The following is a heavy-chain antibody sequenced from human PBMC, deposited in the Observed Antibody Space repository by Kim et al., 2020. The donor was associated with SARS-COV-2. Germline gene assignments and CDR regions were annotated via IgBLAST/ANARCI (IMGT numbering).Heavy chain of an antibody. Sequence: GGSLRLSCAASGFTFSNAWMSWVRQAPGKGLEWVGRIKSKTDGGTTDYAAPVKGRFTISRDDSKNTLYLQMNSLKTEDTAVYYCTVFVGAAAEYYFGCWGQGTLVIVSS. V-gene: IGHV3-15*01. CDR1: GFTFSNAW. CDR2: IKSKTDGGTT. CDR3: TVFVGAAAEYYFGC. D-gene: IGHD6-13*01. J-gene: IGHJ4*02.